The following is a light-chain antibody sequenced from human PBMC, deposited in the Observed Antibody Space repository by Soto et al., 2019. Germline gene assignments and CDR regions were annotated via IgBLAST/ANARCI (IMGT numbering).Light chain of an antibody. Sequence: PGARATLSCRASQRVSSNYLAWYQRKPGQAPRLLIYGASSRATDIPNRFSGSGSGTDFTLTITRLEPEDFAVYFCQQYGGSPPTFGQGTKVEIK. J-gene: IGKJ1*01. CDR1: QRVSSNY. V-gene: IGKV3-20*01. CDR3: QQYGGSPPT. CDR2: GAS.